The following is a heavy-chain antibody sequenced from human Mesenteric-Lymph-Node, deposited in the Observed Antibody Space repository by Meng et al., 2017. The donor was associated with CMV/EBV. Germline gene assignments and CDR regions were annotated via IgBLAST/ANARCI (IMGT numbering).Heavy chain of an antibody. V-gene: IGHV4-34*01. CDR3: ARHQRWLKSEGGFNY. CDR2: INHSGST. D-gene: IGHD4-23*01. Sequence: QLQQRAEGLLTPSETLSLTGAVYGWSFSGYYWSWIRQPPGKGLEWIGEINHSGSTNYNPSLKSRVTISVDTSKNQFSLKLSSVTAADTAVYYCARHQRWLKSEGGFNYWGQGTLVTVSS. CDR1: GWSFSGYY. J-gene: IGHJ4*02.